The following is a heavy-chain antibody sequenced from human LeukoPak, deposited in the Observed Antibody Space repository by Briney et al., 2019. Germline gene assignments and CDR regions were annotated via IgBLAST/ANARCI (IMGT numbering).Heavy chain of an antibody. Sequence: PGGSLRLSCAASGFTFSSYSMNWVRQAPGKGLEWVSSISSSSSSVYYADSVKGRFTISRDNAKNSLYLQMNSLRAEDTAVYYCARSIGNCFSEVCYYYNGMDVWGQGTTVTVSS. J-gene: IGHJ6*02. CDR1: GFTFSSYS. CDR2: ISSSSSSV. CDR3: ARSIGNCFSEVCYYYNGMDV. V-gene: IGHV3-21*01. D-gene: IGHD2-15*01.